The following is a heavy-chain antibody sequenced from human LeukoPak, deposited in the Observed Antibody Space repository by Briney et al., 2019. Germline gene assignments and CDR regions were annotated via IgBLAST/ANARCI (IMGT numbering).Heavy chain of an antibody. CDR1: GFTFSNAW. CDR3: ARDRVYSYGQDY. Sequence: GGSLRLSCAASGFTFSNAWMSWVRQAPGKGLEWVGRIKSKTDGGTTDYAAPVKGRFTISRDDSKNTLYLQMNSLKTEDTAVYYCARDRVYSYGQDYWGQGTLVTVSS. J-gene: IGHJ4*02. CDR2: IKSKTDGGTT. V-gene: IGHV3-15*01. D-gene: IGHD5-18*01.